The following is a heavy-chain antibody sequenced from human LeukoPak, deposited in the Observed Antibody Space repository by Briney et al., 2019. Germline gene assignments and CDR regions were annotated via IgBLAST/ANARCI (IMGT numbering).Heavy chain of an antibody. J-gene: IGHJ4*02. V-gene: IGHV4-59*08. CDR2: IYYSGST. D-gene: IGHD3-22*01. Sequence: SENLSLTCTVPGGSISSYYWSWIRQPKGKGLEWIGYIYYSGSTNYNPSLKSRVTISVDTSKNQFSLKLSSVTAADTAVYYCASSSYYYDSSGYYDYWGQGTLVTVSS. CDR3: ASSSYYYDSSGYYDY. CDR1: GGSISSYY.